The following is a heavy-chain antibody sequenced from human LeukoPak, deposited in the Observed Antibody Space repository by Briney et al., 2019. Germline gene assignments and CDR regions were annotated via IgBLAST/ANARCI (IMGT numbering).Heavy chain of an antibody. J-gene: IGHJ4*02. CDR3: ARVMAWGYDIPIDY. Sequence: GGSLRLSCAASRFTFSSYWMSWVRQAPGKGLVWLANIKQDGSEKYYVDSVKVRFTISRDNAKNSLYLQMNRLRAEDTAVYYCARVMAWGYDIPIDYWGQGTLVTVSS. CDR1: RFTFSSYW. CDR2: IKQDGSEK. D-gene: IGHD3-9*01. V-gene: IGHV3-7*04.